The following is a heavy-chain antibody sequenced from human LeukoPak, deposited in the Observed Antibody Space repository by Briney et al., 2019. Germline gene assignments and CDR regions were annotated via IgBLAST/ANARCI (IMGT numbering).Heavy chain of an antibody. V-gene: IGHV1-58*02. D-gene: IGHD4-11*01. CDR2: IVVGSGTT. CDR1: GFTFSNSA. Sequence: ASVKVSCKASGFTFSNSAIQWVRQARGQRLEWVGWIVVGSGTTYYEREFQDRVTITRDMSTSTAYMELTSLRTEDTAVYYCAADTLQVGSWGQGTLVTVSS. CDR3: AADTLQVGS. J-gene: IGHJ4*02.